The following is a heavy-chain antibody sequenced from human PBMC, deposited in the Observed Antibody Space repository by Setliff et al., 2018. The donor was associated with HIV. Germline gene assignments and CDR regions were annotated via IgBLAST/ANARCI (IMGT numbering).Heavy chain of an antibody. CDR2: IYPGGARR. Sequence: GASVKVSCKASGDTLSIHPISWVRQAPGQGLEWMGIIYPGGARRSYAQKFQGRVTMAWDTSTSTVYMELSSLRSEDTAFYYCARSAHDSETGYCGQGTLVTVSS. V-gene: IGHV1-46*01. J-gene: IGHJ4*02. D-gene: IGHD5-12*01. CDR1: GDTLSIHP. CDR3: ARSAHDSETGY.